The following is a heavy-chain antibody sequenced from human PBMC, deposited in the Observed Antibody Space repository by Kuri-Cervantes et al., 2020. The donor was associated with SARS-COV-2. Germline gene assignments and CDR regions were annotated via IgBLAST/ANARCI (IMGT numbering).Heavy chain of an antibody. CDR1: GFTFSSYS. Sequence: ETLSLTCAASGFTFSSYSMNWVRQAPGKGLEWVSSISSSSSHIYYAGSVKGRFTITRDNAKNSLYLQMNSLRAEDTSVYYCSRDVDFWDSYYKNWFDPWGQETLVTVSS. J-gene: IGHJ5*02. CDR3: SRDVDFWDSYYKNWFDP. CDR2: ISSSSSHI. D-gene: IGHD3-3*01. V-gene: IGHV3-21*01.